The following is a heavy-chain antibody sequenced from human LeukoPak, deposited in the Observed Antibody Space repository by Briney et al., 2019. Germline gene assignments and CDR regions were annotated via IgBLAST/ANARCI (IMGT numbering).Heavy chain of an antibody. CDR1: GFTISSFA. D-gene: IGHD1-26*01. CDR3: AKGVAATNY. J-gene: IGHJ4*02. Sequence: GRSLSLSCAAYGFTISSFAMSWDRQAARKVLRWVSDMRARGSSTNSEDPVKGRHTISKDNSKNTLYLQMNSLRAEDTAVYYCAKGVAATNYWGKETLVTVSS. CDR2: MRARGSST. V-gene: IGHV3-23*01.